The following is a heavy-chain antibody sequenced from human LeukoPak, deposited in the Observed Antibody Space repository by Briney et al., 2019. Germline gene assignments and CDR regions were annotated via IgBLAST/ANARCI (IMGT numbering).Heavy chain of an antibody. CDR1: GFTFSTYA. V-gene: IGHV3-30-3*01. Sequence: GTSLRLSCAASGFTFSTYAMHWVRQAPGKGLEWVAVISYDGSKRYYVDSVKGRFTISRDNSKNTLYVEMNSLRVEDTGVYYCARDSYGYDHWGQGTLVTVSS. D-gene: IGHD5-18*01. J-gene: IGHJ5*02. CDR3: ARDSYGYDH. CDR2: ISYDGSKR.